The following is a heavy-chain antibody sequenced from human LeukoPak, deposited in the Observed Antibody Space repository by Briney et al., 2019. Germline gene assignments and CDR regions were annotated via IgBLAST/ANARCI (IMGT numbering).Heavy chain of an antibody. CDR1: GFSLSTSVMC. CDR2: IDWDDDK. V-gene: IGHV2-70*11. CDR3: ARIGYYDSSGYPAMLFDI. D-gene: IGHD3-22*01. Sequence: KQSGPTLVNPTQTLTLTCTFSGFSLSTSVMCVSWIRHPPGKALEWLARIDWDDDKYYSTSLETRLTISKDTSKNQVVLTMTNMDPVDTATYYCARIGYYDSSGYPAMLFDIWGQGTMVTVSS. J-gene: IGHJ3*02.